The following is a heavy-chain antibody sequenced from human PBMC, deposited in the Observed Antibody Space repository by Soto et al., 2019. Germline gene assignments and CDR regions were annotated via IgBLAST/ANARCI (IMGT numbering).Heavy chain of an antibody. CDR3: ARGSPAAGGYYFDY. Sequence: QVQLVQSGAEVKKPGSSVKVSCTASGVTFSSYTISWVRQAPGQGLEWMGRIIPILGIANYAQKFQGRVTITADKSTSTAYMEMSSLRSEDTAVYYCARGSPAAGGYYFDYWGQGTLVTVSS. V-gene: IGHV1-69*02. J-gene: IGHJ4*02. CDR2: IIPILGIA. CDR1: GVTFSSYT. D-gene: IGHD6-13*01.